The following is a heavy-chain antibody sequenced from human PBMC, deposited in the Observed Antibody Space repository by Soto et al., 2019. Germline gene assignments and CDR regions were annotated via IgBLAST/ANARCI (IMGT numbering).Heavy chain of an antibody. CDR3: ARYGSPPGYGDYDSHASDI. CDR1: GFTFSSYS. D-gene: IGHD4-17*01. J-gene: IGHJ3*02. CDR2: ISSNSSYI. Sequence: EVQLVESGGGLVKPGGSLRLSCAASGFTFSSYSMNWVRQAPGKGLEWVSSISSNSSYIYYADSVKGRFTISRDNAKNYLYLQMNSLRAEDTAVYYCARYGSPPGYGDYDSHASDIWGQGTMVTVSS. V-gene: IGHV3-21*01.